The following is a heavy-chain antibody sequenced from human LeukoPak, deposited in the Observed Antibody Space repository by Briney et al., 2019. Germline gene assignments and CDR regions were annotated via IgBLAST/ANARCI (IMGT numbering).Heavy chain of an antibody. V-gene: IGHV3-30*18. D-gene: IGHD3-22*01. CDR3: AKLIYSSGYLDY. J-gene: IGHJ4*02. Sequence: GRSLRLSCAASGFTFSSYGMHWVRQAPGKGLEWVAVISYDGSNKYYADSVKGRFTISRDNSKNTLYPQMNSLRAEDTAVYYCAKLIYSSGYLDYWGQGTLVTVSS. CDR1: GFTFSSYG. CDR2: ISYDGSNK.